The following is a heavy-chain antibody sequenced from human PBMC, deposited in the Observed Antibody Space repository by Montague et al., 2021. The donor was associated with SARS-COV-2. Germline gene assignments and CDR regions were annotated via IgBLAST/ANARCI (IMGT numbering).Heavy chain of an antibody. CDR2: IFFNRGP. D-gene: IGHD4-11*01. Sequence: SETLSLTCTVSGVSINEYFWTWIRQTPGKGLEWIGYIFFNRGPIHNASLKNRVTISLDTPKGQVSLRLTSVTAADTAVYFCVSGRDGSYSHFHFWGQGALVTVSS. CDR3: VSGRDGSYSHFHF. V-gene: IGHV4-59*01. J-gene: IGHJ1*01. CDR1: GVSINEYF.